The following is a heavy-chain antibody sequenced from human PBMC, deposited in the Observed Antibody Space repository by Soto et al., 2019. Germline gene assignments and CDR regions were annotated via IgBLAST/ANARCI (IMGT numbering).Heavy chain of an antibody. CDR2: ISYDESVK. J-gene: IGHJ4*02. CDR1: GFSSSYYA. Sequence: QLVETGGGVVPPGRSLRLSCAASGFSSSYYAMHWVRQAPGKGLEWVALISYDESVKYYVDSVKGRFTISRDNSKDTVYLQMDSLRPEDTAVYYCAKDEYSTSSPSFDFWGRGTLVTVSS. V-gene: IGHV3-30*18. CDR3: AKDEYSTSSPSFDF. D-gene: IGHD6-6*01.